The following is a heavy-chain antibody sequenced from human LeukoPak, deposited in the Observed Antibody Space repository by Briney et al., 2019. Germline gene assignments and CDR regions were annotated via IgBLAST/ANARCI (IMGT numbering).Heavy chain of an antibody. J-gene: IGHJ4*02. Sequence: PGGSLRLSCAASGFTFSSYWMSWVRQAPGKGLEWVANIKQDGSEKYYVDSVKGRFTISRDNSKNTLYLQMNSLRAEDTAVYYCAKDAHGSGSSALDYWGQGTLVTVSS. CDR3: AKDAHGSGSSALDY. V-gene: IGHV3-7*01. CDR2: IKQDGSEK. D-gene: IGHD3-10*01. CDR1: GFTFSSYW.